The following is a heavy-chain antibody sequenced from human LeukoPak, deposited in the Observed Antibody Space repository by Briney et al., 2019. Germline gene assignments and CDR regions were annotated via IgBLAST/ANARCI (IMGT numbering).Heavy chain of an antibody. J-gene: IGHJ4*02. CDR1: GYTFTSYH. Sequence: GASVKVSCKASGYTFTSYHMHWVRQAPGQGLEWMGLINLSGGSTTYAQRFQGRVTLTRDTSTSTAYMELSSLRSEDTAVYYCARDYVDDIPMIKDYWGQGTLVTVSS. CDR2: INLSGGST. D-gene: IGHD2-8*01. CDR3: ARDYVDDIPMIKDY. V-gene: IGHV1-46*01.